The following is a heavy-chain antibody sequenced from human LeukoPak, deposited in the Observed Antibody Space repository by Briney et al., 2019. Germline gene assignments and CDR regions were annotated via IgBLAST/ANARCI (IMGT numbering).Heavy chain of an antibody. CDR3: TGDLYSYGFPPFHY. Sequence: PSETLSLTCTVSGGSMSRYYSIWIRQSPGKGLEGIGCISYSGRTYYSLSLESRVTISLDTSKNQFYLKLRSVTAADTAVYYCTGDLYSYGFPPFHYWGQGTLVTVSS. J-gene: IGHJ4*02. D-gene: IGHD5-18*01. V-gene: IGHV4-59*01. CDR2: ISYSGRT. CDR1: GGSMSRYY.